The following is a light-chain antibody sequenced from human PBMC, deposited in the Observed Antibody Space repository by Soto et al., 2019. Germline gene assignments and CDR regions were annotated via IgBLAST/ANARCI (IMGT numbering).Light chain of an antibody. V-gene: IGLV8-61*01. Sequence: QTVVTQEPSFSVSPGGTVTLTCGLSSGSVSTSYYPSWYQQTPGQAPRTLIYSTNTRSSGVPGRFSVSILGNKAALTITGAQADDESDYYCVLYVGSGILVFGGGTKLTVL. J-gene: IGLJ2*01. CDR1: SGSVSTSYY. CDR3: VLYVGSGILV. CDR2: STN.